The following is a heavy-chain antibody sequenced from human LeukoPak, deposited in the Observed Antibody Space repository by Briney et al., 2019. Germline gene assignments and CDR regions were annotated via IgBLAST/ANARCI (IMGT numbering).Heavy chain of an antibody. V-gene: IGHV3-21*01. J-gene: IGHJ4*02. CDR3: ARDRIRGDY. CDR1: GFIFSNYG. CDR2: ISSSSSYI. Sequence: GGSLRLSCAASGFIFSNYGMNWVRQAPGKGLEWVSSISSSSSYIFYANSVKGRFTISRDNAKNSLYLQMNSLRAEDTAVYYCARDRIRGDYWGQGTLVTVSS.